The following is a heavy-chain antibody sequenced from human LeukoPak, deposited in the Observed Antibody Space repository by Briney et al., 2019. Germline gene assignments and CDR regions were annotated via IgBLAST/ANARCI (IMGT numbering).Heavy chain of an antibody. Sequence: GGSLRLSCAASRFTFSSYALTWVRQAPGKGLEWVSSISDSGDRTHYADSVKGRFTISRVNSQNTLLLQMSNLRTEDTAVYYCANSSLGWGQGTLVTVSS. J-gene: IGHJ4*02. CDR3: ANSSLG. CDR2: ISDSGDRT. V-gene: IGHV3-23*01. CDR1: RFTFSSYA.